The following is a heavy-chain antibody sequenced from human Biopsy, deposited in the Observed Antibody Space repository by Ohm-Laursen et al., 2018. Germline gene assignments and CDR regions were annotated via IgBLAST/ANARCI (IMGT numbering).Heavy chain of an antibody. Sequence: GASVKVSCKTYGYTFTSYDISWMRQVSEQGLEWIGWVNPVSKNTVSVKDFRGRVTLTGDTSSSTSYMELRSLTSKDTAIYYCARAVRNQMLSTVWGQGTAVTVSS. CDR3: ARAVRNQMLSTV. D-gene: IGHD2-2*01. CDR1: GYTFTSYD. V-gene: IGHV1-8*01. J-gene: IGHJ6*02. CDR2: VNPVSKNT.